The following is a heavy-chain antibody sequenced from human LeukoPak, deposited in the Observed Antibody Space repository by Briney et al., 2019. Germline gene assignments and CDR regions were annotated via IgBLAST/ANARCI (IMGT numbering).Heavy chain of an antibody. J-gene: IGHJ3*02. D-gene: IGHD3-22*01. V-gene: IGHV4-59*01. CDR1: GGSISSYY. CDR2: IYYSGST. Sequence: PSETLSLTCTISGGSISSYYWSWIRQPPGKGLEWIGYIYYSGSTNYNPSLKSRVTISVDTSKNQFSLKLSSVTAADTAVYFCARVRPCYYDSSGHFVSAFDIWGQGKMVTVSS. CDR3: ARVRPCYYDSSGHFVSAFDI.